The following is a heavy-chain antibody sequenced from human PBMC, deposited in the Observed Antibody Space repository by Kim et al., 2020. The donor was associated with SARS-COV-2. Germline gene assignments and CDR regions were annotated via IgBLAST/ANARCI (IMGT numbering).Heavy chain of an antibody. CDR3: AGESGGYEPFDY. CDR2: K. J-gene: IGHJ4*02. D-gene: IGHD1-26*01. V-gene: IGHV3-30*03. Sequence: KYYADSGKGLFTVSRDNSKNPLHLQLNSLRAEDTAVYYCAGESGGYEPFDYWGQGTLVTVSS.